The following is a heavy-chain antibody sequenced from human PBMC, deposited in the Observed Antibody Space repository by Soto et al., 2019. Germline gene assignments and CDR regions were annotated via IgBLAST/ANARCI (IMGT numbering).Heavy chain of an antibody. CDR1: GGSFSSYY. Sequence: SETLSLTCAVYGGSFSSYYWGWIRQPPGKGLEWIGSIYYSGSTYYNPSLKSRVTISVGTSKNQFSLRLNSVTAADTAVYFCARHLKKGNTILRGVDYWGLGTLVTVSS. D-gene: IGHD3-10*01. V-gene: IGHV4-39*01. CDR2: IYYSGST. J-gene: IGHJ4*02. CDR3: ARHLKKGNTILRGVDY.